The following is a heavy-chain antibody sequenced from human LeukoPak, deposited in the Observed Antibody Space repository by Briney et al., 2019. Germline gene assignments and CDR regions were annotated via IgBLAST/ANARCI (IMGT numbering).Heavy chain of an antibody. CDR1: GYTFTSYD. CDR3: AKVDLFAHSRAGQELIEDY. V-gene: IGHV1-8*01. CDR2: MNPNSGNT. D-gene: IGHD3-10*01. Sequence: ASVKISCKASGYTFTSYDITWVRQATGQGLEWMGWMNPNSGNTGYAQKFKGRVIMTRNTSMNTAYMEPSSLRSEDTAVYYCAKVDLFAHSRAGQELIEDYWGQGTLVTVSS. J-gene: IGHJ4*02.